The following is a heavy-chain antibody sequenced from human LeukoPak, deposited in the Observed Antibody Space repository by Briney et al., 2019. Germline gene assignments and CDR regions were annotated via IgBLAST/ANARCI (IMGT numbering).Heavy chain of an antibody. CDR3: ARDRRRRDGYNKFDY. CDR1: GFTFSSYE. Sequence: PGGSLTLTCAASGFTFSSYEMNWFRQAPGKGLDWVSYISSSGSTIYYADSVKGRFTISRDNAKNSLYLQMNSLRAEDTVVYYCARDRRRRDGYNKFDYWGQGTLVTVSS. CDR2: ISSSGSTI. D-gene: IGHD5-24*01. V-gene: IGHV3-48*03. J-gene: IGHJ4*02.